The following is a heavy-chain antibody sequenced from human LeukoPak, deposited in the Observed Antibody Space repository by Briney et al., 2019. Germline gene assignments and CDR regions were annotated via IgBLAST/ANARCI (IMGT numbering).Heavy chain of an antibody. V-gene: IGHV1-18*01. J-gene: IGHJ6*03. D-gene: IGHD5-24*01. CDR2: ISTYNGNT. Sequence: GASVKVSCKASGYTFTSYGISWVRQAPGQGLEWMGWISTYNGNTKYAQKLQGRVTMTTDTSTSTAYMELRSLRSDDTSVYYCARERDGYNSDYYYYMDVWGKGTTVTISS. CDR1: GYTFTSYG. CDR3: ARERDGYNSDYYYYMDV.